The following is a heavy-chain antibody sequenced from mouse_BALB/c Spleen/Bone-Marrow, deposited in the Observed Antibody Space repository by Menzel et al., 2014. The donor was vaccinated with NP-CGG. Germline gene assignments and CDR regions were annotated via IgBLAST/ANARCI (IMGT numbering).Heavy chain of an antibody. CDR3: ASGYDAMDY. Sequence: ESGAELMKPGASVKISCKATGYTFSSYWIEWVKQRPGHGLEWIGEILPGSGSTDYNEKFKGKATFTADTSSNTAFIQLSSQTSEDSAGYYCASGYDAMDYWGQGTSVTVSS. V-gene: IGHV1-9*01. CDR1: GYTFSSYW. CDR2: ILPGSGST. J-gene: IGHJ4*01.